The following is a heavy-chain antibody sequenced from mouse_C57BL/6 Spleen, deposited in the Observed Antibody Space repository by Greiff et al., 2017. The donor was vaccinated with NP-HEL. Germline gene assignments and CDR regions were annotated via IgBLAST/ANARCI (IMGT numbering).Heavy chain of an antibody. D-gene: IGHD1-1*01. Sequence: QVQLQQSGAELVRPGASVKLSCKASGYTFTDYYINWVKQRPGQGLEWIARIYPGSGNTYYNEKFKGKATLTAEKSSSTAYMQLSSLTSEDSAVYFCARSGYYGSSYEDYWGQGTTLTVSS. CDR3: ARSGYYGSSYEDY. CDR1: GYTFTDYY. J-gene: IGHJ2*01. CDR2: IYPGSGNT. V-gene: IGHV1-76*01.